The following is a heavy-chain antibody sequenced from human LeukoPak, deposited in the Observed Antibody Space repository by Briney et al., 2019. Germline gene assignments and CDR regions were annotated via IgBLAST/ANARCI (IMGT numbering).Heavy chain of an antibody. V-gene: IGHV4-39*07. CDR2: IYYSGST. D-gene: IGHD6-6*01. Sequence: SETLSLTCTVSGGSISSSYYYWGWIRQPPGKGLEWIGSIYYSGSTYYNPSLKSRVTISVDTSKNQFSLKLSSVTAADTAVYYCAIEYSSSSRFQDYWGQGTLVTVSS. CDR3: AIEYSSSSRFQDY. CDR1: GGSISSSYYY. J-gene: IGHJ4*02.